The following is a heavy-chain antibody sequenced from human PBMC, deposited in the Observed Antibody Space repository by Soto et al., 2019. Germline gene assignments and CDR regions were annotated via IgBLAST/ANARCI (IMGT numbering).Heavy chain of an antibody. CDR2: IYSGGST. Sequence: PGGSLRLSCAASGLSVSSSDMSWVRQGSGKGLEWVSVIYSGGSTHDADSVKGRFNISRDNSKNTVHLQMNSLRVDDTAVYFCSTSSRNEYHFAMDAWGQGTTVTVSS. CDR3: STSSRNEYHFAMDA. V-gene: IGHV3-53*01. J-gene: IGHJ6*02. D-gene: IGHD6-6*01. CDR1: GLSVSSSD.